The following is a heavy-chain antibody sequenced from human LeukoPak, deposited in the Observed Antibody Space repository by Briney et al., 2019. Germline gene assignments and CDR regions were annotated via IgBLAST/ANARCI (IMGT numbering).Heavy chain of an antibody. CDR2: INSDGSDT. CDR1: GFTFSRYW. Sequence: AGGSLRLSCAASGFTFSRYWMHWVRQAPGKGLVWVSRINSDGSDTTYADSVKGRFTISRDNAKNTLYLQVNSLRAEDTAAYYCLSGSWYFDYWGQGTLVTVSS. D-gene: IGHD6-19*01. J-gene: IGHJ4*02. V-gene: IGHV3-74*03. CDR3: LSGSWYFDY.